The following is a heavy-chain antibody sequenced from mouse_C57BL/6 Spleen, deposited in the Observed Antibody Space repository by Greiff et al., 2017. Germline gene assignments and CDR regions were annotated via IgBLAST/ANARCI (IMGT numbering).Heavy chain of an antibody. CDR2: IRLKSDNYAT. CDR3: TGVIYYDYPLDY. D-gene: IGHD2-4*01. Sequence: EVMLVESGGGLVQPGGSMKLSCVASGFTFSNYWMNWVRQSPEKGLEWVAQIRLKSDNYATHYAESVKGRFTISRDDSKSSVYLQMNNLRAEDTGIYYCTGVIYYDYPLDYWGQGTTLTVSS. CDR1: GFTFSNYW. V-gene: IGHV6-3*01. J-gene: IGHJ2*01.